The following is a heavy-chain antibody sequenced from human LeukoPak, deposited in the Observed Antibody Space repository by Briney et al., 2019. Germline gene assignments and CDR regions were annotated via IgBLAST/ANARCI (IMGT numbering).Heavy chain of an antibody. J-gene: IGHJ4*02. CDR2: ISAYNGNT. Sequence: ASVKVSCQASGYTFTSYYMHWVRPPPGQGGEWMGWISAYNGNTNYPQKLQERGTITTDTSTETVFTEERIRGSDERACRLFSRGARPDYWGQGSLVTASS. CDR3: SRGARPDY. CDR1: GYTFTSYY. V-gene: IGHV1-18*04.